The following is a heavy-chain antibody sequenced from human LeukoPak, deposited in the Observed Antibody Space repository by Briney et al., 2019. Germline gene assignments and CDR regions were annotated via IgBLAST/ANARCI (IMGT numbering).Heavy chain of an antibody. CDR2: IYRIGNT. CDR1: GDSISSDY. CDR3: AGRGQRYFRD. V-gene: IGHV4-4*08. J-gene: IGHJ1*01. Sequence: PSETLSLTCSVSGDSISSDYWSWIRQPPGKGLEWIGYIYRIGNTDYNPSLKSRVTISPDTSKNQLSLNLTSVTAADTAVYYCAGRGQRYFRDWGQGTLVTVSS.